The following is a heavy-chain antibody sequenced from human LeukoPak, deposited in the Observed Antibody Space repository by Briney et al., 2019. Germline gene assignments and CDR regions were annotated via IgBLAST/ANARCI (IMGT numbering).Heavy chain of an antibody. J-gene: IGHJ6*02. D-gene: IGHD3-10*01. Sequence: GGSLRLSCAASGFTFDDYAMHWVRQAPGKGLEWVSGISWNSGSIGYADSVKGRFTISRDNDKNSLYLQMNSLRAEDTALYYCAKERTMVRGVLDVWGQGTTVTVSS. CDR2: ISWNSGSI. CDR1: GFTFDDYA. V-gene: IGHV3-9*01. CDR3: AKERTMVRGVLDV.